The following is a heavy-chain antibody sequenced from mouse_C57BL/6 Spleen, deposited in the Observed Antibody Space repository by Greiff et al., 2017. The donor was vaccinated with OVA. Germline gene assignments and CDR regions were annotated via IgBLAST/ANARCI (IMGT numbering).Heavy chain of an antibody. CDR3: ARGGGYDWFAY. CDR1: GYTFTSYW. V-gene: IGHV1-52*01. Sequence: QVQLKQPGAELVRPGSSVKLSCKASGYTFTSYWMHWVKQRPIQGLEWIGNIDPSDSETHYNQKFKDKATLTVDKSSSTAYMQLSSRTSEDSAVYYCARGGGYDWFAYWGQGTLVTVAA. CDR2: IDPSDSET. D-gene: IGHD2-2*01. J-gene: IGHJ3*01.